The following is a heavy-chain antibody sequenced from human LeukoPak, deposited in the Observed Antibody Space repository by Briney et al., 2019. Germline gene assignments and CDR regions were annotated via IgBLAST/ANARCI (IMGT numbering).Heavy chain of an antibody. CDR1: GFIFRSYS. V-gene: IGHV3-21*05. Sequence: KTGGSLRLSCAASGFIFRSYSMNWVRQAPGKGLEWVAFITSSSDTISYADSVKGRFTISRDNAKNSLYLQMNSLRAEDTAVYYCARDRLISGGSCYDSWGQGTLVTVSS. D-gene: IGHD2-15*01. CDR3: ARDRLISGGSCYDS. J-gene: IGHJ5*01. CDR2: ITSSSDTI.